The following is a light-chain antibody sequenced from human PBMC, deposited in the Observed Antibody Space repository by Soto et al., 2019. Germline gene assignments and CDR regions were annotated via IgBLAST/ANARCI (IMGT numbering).Light chain of an antibody. Sequence: DIQMTQSHSTLSASVGDRVTITCRASQSISSWLAWYQQKPGKAPKLLIYKASSLESGVPSRFSGSGSGTEFTLTISRLQPDDFATYYCQQYNSYWTTFGQGTKLEI. CDR2: KAS. CDR3: QQYNSYWTT. CDR1: QSISSW. J-gene: IGKJ2*01. V-gene: IGKV1-5*03.